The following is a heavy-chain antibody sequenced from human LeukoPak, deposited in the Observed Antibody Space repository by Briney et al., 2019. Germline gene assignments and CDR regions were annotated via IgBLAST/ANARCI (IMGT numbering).Heavy chain of an antibody. CDR1: GFTFDDYG. Sequence: GGSLRLSCAASGFTFDDYGMSWVRQAPGKGLEWVSGINWNGGSTGYADSVKGRFTISRDNAKNSLYLQMNSLRAEDTAVYYCARVGTTISPYYYYYMDVWGKGTTVTVSS. CDR3: ARVGTTISPYYYYYMDV. V-gene: IGHV3-20*04. CDR2: INWNGGST. J-gene: IGHJ6*03. D-gene: IGHD2-21*02.